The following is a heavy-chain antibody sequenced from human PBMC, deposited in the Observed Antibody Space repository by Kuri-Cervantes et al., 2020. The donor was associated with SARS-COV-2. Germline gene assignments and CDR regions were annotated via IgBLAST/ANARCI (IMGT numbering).Heavy chain of an antibody. CDR3: ARDSMTTRDFDY. Sequence: LSLSCVASVFTFSSYWMHCVRQAPGKGLGWVSRLTNDGSDAIFADSVKGSFTISRDNAKNMLNLYLTSLRADVTAVYYCARDSMTTRDFDYWGQGTLVTVSS. CDR1: VFTFSSYW. CDR2: LTNDGSDA. D-gene: IGHD4-11*01. V-gene: IGHV3-74*01. J-gene: IGHJ4*02.